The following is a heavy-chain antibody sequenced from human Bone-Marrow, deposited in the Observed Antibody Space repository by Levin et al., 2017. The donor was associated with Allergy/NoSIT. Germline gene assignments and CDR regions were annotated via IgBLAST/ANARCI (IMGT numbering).Heavy chain of an antibody. V-gene: IGHV3-53*01. Sequence: GGSLRLSCAASGFLVTRNHMSWVRQAPGKGLEWLSVTYSGGATYYRDSVKGRFTISRDNFKNTLYLQMNSLRAEDTAIYFCSRDNYDTPGELDFWGQGTLVTVS. CDR1: GFLVTRNH. CDR3: SRDNYDTPGELDF. D-gene: IGHD3-9*01. CDR2: TYSGGAT. J-gene: IGHJ4*02.